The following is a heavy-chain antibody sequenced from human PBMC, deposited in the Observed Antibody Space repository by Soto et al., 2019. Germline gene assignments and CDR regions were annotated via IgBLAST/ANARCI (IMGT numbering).Heavy chain of an antibody. CDR3: AKDILHKRDIVVVEADPA. V-gene: IGHV3-23*01. CDR2: ISGSGGRT. J-gene: IGHJ5*02. Sequence: GGSLRLSFAASGFTFSHHDMSWVRQAPGKWLEWVSAISGSGGRTHYADSVKGRFTISRDNSKNMLSLKMNSLRAEDTAVYYCAKDILHKRDIVVVEADPAWGQGTLVTVSS. CDR1: GFTFSHHD. D-gene: IGHD2-2*01.